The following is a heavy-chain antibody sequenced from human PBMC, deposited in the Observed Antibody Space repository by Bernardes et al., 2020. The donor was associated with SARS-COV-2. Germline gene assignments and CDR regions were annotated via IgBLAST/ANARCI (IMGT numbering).Heavy chain of an antibody. CDR2: ISYDGRNK. CDR1: EFTFRRYA. J-gene: IGHJ4*02. V-gene: IGHV3-30*04. CDR3: ARVHASNYYWPPAL. D-gene: IGHD3-22*01. Sequence: GGSLRLSCVASEFTFRRYAMHWVRQAPGKGLEWVAVISYDGRNKYYGASVKGRFTISRDNSRNTLYLQMDSLTTMDTAVYYCARVHASNYYWPPALWGQGALVTVSA.